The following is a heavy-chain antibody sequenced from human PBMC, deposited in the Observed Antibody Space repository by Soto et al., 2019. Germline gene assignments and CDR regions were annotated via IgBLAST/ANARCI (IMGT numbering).Heavy chain of an antibody. D-gene: IGHD2-2*01. J-gene: IGHJ6*02. CDR2: LSYDGSNK. CDR3: ARVVPAAMYYYYGMDV. Sequence: QVQLVESGGRVVQPGRSLRLSCAASGFTFSTYAMHWVRQAPGKGLEWVAVLSYDGSNKYYADSVKGRFTISRDNSKNTLYLQMNSLRAEDTAVYYCARVVPAAMYYYYGMDVWGQGTTVTVSS. CDR1: GFTFSTYA. V-gene: IGHV3-30*03.